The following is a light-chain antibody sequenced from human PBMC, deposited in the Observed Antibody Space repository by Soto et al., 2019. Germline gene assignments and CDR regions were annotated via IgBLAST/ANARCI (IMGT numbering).Light chain of an antibody. V-gene: IGKV1-39*01. CDR3: QQSYSTLMYT. CDR1: QSISSY. CDR2: AAS. Sequence: DIQMTQSPSSLSASVGDRVTITCRASQSISSYLNWYQQKPGQAPKLLFYAASSLQSGVPSRFSGSGSGTDFTLTISSLQPEDFATYYCQQSYSTLMYTFGQGTKLEIK. J-gene: IGKJ2*01.